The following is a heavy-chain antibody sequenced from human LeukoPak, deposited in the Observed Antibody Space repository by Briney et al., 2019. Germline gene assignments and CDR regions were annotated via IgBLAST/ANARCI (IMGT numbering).Heavy chain of an antibody. J-gene: IGHJ4*02. CDR1: GGSISSGSYF. CDR2: IXTSGST. Sequence: SQTLSLTCTVSGGSISSGSYFWSWIRQPAGKGLEWIGRIXTSGSTNYNPSLKSRVTISVDTSKNHFSLKLSSVTAADTAVYYYARPSYXRFDYWGQGNLVAVSS. V-gene: IGHV4-61*02. CDR3: ARPSYXRFDY.